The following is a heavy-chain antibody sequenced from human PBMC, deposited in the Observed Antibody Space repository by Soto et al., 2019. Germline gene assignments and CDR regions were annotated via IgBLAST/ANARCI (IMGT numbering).Heavy chain of an antibody. J-gene: IGHJ4*02. CDR2: ISGSGGST. D-gene: IGHD3-16*02. CDR3: AKAAIGCYVWGSYHDIDY. CDR1: GFTFSSYA. Sequence: GGSLRLSCAASGFTFSSYAMSWVRQAPGKGLEWVSAISGSGGSTYYADSVKGRFTISRDNSKNTLYLQMNSLRAEDTAVYYCAKAAIGCYVWGSYHDIDYWGQGTLVTVSS. V-gene: IGHV3-23*01.